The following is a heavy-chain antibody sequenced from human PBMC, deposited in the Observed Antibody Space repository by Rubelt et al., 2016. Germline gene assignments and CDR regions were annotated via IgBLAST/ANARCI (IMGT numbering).Heavy chain of an antibody. CDR3: ATGDSSGWYVAY. D-gene: IGHD6-19*01. V-gene: IGHV1-3*01. CDR2: INAGNGNT. Sequence: QVQLVQSGAEVKKPGASVKVSCKAAGYSFTTYSIHWVRQAPGQRLEWMGWINAGNGNTKYSQKFQGRVTMTRDTSASTAYMELSSLRSEDTAIYYCATGDSSGWYVAYWGQGTLVTVSS. J-gene: IGHJ4*02. CDR1: GYSFTTYS.